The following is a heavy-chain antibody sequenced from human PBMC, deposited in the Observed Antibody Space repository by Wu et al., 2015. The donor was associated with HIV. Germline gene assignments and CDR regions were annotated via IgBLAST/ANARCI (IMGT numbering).Heavy chain of an antibody. D-gene: IGHD2-2*02. CDR2: ISAYNGNT. Sequence: QVQLVQSGAEVKKPGASVKVSCKASGYTFTSYGISWVRQAPGQGLEWMGWISAYNGNTNYAQKLQGRVTMTTDTSTSTAYMELRSLRSDDTAVYYCARAKVGYCSSTSCYIWFDPWGQGTLVTVSS. CDR1: GYTFTSYG. CDR3: ARAKVGYCSSTSCYIWFDP. J-gene: IGHJ5*02. V-gene: IGHV1-18*01.